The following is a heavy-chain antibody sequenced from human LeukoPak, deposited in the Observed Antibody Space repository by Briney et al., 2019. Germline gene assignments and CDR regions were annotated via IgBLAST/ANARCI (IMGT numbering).Heavy chain of an antibody. Sequence: PGGSLRLSCAASGFTFSSYTINWVRQAPGKGLEWVTLISYDGSNKYYADSVKGRFTISRDNSKNTLYLQMNSLRAEDTALYYCAKDISQSRWFGEPWGAFDIWGQGTMVTVSS. D-gene: IGHD3-10*01. CDR3: AKDISQSRWFGEPWGAFDI. J-gene: IGHJ3*02. CDR1: GFTFSSYT. CDR2: ISYDGSNK. V-gene: IGHV3-30-3*01.